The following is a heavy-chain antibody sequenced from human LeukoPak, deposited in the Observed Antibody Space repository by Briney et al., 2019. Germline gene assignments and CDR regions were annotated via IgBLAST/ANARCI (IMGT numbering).Heavy chain of an antibody. Sequence: SETLSLTRTVSGGSISSYYWSWIRQPPGKGLEWIGYIYYSGSTNYNPSLKSRVTISVDTSKNQFSLKLSSVTAADTAVYYCARAPEGTGGAFDIWGQGTMVTVSS. V-gene: IGHV4-59*01. D-gene: IGHD1-1*01. CDR3: ARAPEGTGGAFDI. CDR2: IYYSGST. J-gene: IGHJ3*02. CDR1: GGSISSYY.